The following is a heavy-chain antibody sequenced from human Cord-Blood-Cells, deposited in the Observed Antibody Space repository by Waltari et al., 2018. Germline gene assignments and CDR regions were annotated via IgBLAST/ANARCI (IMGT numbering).Heavy chain of an antibody. CDR2: IIPIFGTA. D-gene: IGHD3-3*01. V-gene: IGHV1-69*01. Sequence: QVQLVQSGAEVKKPGSSVKVSCKASGGTFSSYAISWVRQGPGQGLEWMGGIIPIFGTANYAKKFQGRVTITADESTSTAYMELSSLRSEDTAVYYCARALFEGFWSGYFDYWGQGTLVTVSS. CDR1: GGTFSSYA. CDR3: ARALFEGFWSGYFDY. J-gene: IGHJ4*02.